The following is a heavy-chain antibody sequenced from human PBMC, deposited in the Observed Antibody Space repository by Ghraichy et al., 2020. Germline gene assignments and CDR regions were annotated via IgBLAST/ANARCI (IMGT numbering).Heavy chain of an antibody. CDR2: INHSGST. V-gene: IGHV4-34*01. CDR3: ARGRGRQQSSPPYYFDY. CDR1: GGSFSGYY. Sequence: EPLSLTCAVYGGSFSGYYWSWIRQPPGKGLEWIGEINHSGSTNYNPSLKSRVTISVDTSKNQFSLKLSSVTAADTAVYYCARGRGRQQSSPPYYFDYWGQGTLVTVSS. D-gene: IGHD6-13*01. J-gene: IGHJ4*02.